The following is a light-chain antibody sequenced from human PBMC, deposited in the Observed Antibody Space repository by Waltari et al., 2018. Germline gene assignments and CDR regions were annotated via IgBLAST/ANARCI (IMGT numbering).Light chain of an antibody. CDR3: QQSYSAPFT. CDR2: DAS. J-gene: IGKJ5*01. CDR1: RGIDAY. V-gene: IGKV1-39*01. Sequence: DIQMTQSPSSLSTSVVDRVTITCRASRGIDAYLNWYQQQPGKAPKLLIYDASTLQRGVPTRFSGGGIGTDFTLTISDLQPDDFATYFCQQSYSAPFTFGRGTRLE.